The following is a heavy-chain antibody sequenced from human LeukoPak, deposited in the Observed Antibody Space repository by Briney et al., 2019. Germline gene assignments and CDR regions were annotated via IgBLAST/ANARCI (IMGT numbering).Heavy chain of an antibody. J-gene: IGHJ4*02. V-gene: IGHV3-23*01. CDR2: ISGSGGST. Sequence: GGSLRLSCAASGFTFSSYAMSWVRQAPGKGLERVSAISGSGGSTYYADSVKGRFTISRDNSKNTLYLQMNSLRAEDAAVYYCAKAQLLWFGELLSYFDYWGQGTLVTVSS. CDR3: AKAQLLWFGELLSYFDY. D-gene: IGHD3-10*01. CDR1: GFTFSSYA.